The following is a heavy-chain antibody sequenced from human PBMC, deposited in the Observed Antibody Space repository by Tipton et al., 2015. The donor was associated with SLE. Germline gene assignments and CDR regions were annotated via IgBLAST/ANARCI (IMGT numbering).Heavy chain of an antibody. D-gene: IGHD3-3*01. CDR3: AKLAHSRLEWSTRFDY. CDR2: INHSGST. Sequence: LRLSCAVYGGSFSGYYWSWIRQPPGKGLEWIGEINHSGSTNYNPSLKSRVTISVDTSKNQFSLKLSSVTAADTAVYYCAKLAHSRLEWSTRFDYWGQGTLVTVSS. CDR1: GGSFSGYY. J-gene: IGHJ4*02. V-gene: IGHV4-34*01.